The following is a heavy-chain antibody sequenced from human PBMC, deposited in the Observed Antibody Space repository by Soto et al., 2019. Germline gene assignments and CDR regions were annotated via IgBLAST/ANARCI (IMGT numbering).Heavy chain of an antibody. CDR2: ISAFNHKA. J-gene: IGHJ4*02. CDR1: GYNYNNYG. CDR3: GRQNNVLGPDPLFFDY. V-gene: IGHV1-18*04. Sequence: QVQLVQSGGEVKKPGASVKVSCKASGYNYNNYGVTWVRQAPGQGLEWMGWISAFNHKANYAPNIQDRVTMTIDTPPNTPQRERRRLRPDATAFYYGGRQNNVLGPDPLFFDYWGQEPLVTVPA. D-gene: IGHD1-20*01.